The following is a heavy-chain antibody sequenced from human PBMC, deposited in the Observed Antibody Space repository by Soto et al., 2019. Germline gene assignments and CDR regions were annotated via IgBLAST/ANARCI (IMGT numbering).Heavy chain of an antibody. CDR3: ATSLSHSGSGWGRPCAY. D-gene: IGHD3-10*01. CDR2: ISSSSTI. CDR1: GFTFSNYN. J-gene: IGHJ4*02. V-gene: IGHV3-48*01. Sequence: EVQLVESGGGLVQPGGSLRLSCAASGFTFSNYNMIWVRQAPGKGLEWVSYISSSSTIYSADSVKGRFTISRDNAKNSLYLQMNSLRAEDTAVYYCATSLSHSGSGWGRPCAYWGQGTLVTVSS.